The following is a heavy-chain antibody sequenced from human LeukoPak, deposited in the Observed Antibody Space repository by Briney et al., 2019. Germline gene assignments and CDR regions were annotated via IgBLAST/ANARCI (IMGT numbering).Heavy chain of an antibody. CDR1: GGTFSSYA. Sequence: GSSVKVSCKASGGTFSSYAISWVRQAPGQGLEWMGGIIPIFGTANYAQKSQGRVTITTDESTSTAYMELSSLRSEDTAVYYCARGPRYGFDGYNWSPYYYYYYYMDVWGEGTTVTVSS. CDR3: ARGPRYGFDGYNWSPYYYYYYYMDV. D-gene: IGHD5-24*01. J-gene: IGHJ6*03. CDR2: IIPIFGTA. V-gene: IGHV1-69*05.